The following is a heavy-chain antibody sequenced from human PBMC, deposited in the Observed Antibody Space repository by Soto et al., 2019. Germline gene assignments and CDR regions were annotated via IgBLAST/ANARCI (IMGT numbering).Heavy chain of an antibody. Sequence: QVQLVQSGAEVKKPGASVKVSCKASGFNFSSYGMHWVRQAPGKGLEWVAVISYDGSNKYYADSVKGRFTISRDNSKNTLYLQMNSLRAEDTAVYYCAKAPAYYYDSSGSEGIDYWGQGTLVTVSS. CDR3: AKAPAYYYDSSGSEGIDY. CDR2: ISYDGSNK. V-gene: IGHV3-30*18. CDR1: GFNFSSYG. J-gene: IGHJ4*02. D-gene: IGHD3-22*01.